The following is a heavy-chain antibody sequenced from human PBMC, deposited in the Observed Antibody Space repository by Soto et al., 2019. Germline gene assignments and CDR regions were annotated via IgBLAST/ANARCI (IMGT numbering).Heavy chain of an antibody. D-gene: IGHD4-17*01. CDR3: ARGATVTQYDY. Sequence: SETLSLTCTVSCVSVSSGSFYWAWIRQPPGKGLEWIGFGSYSGTTNYKPSLKSRVTISVDTSRSQISLKVSSLTAADTAVYYCARGATVTQYDYWGQGTLVIVSS. CDR2: GSYSGTT. J-gene: IGHJ4*02. V-gene: IGHV4-61*01. CDR1: CVSVSSGSFY.